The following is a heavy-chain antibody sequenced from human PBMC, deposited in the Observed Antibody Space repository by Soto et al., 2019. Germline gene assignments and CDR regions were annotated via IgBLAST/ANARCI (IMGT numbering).Heavy chain of an antibody. J-gene: IGHJ6*02. CDR2: ISYDGSNK. Sequence: GGSLRLSCAASGFTFSSYGMHWVRQAPGKGLAWVAVISYDGSNKYYADSVKGRFTISRDSSKNTLYLEMNSLRPEDTAVYYCAKGEYYYGSGSPYYGMDVWGQGTTVTVSS. D-gene: IGHD3-10*01. V-gene: IGHV3-30*18. CDR3: AKGEYYYGSGSPYYGMDV. CDR1: GFTFSSYG.